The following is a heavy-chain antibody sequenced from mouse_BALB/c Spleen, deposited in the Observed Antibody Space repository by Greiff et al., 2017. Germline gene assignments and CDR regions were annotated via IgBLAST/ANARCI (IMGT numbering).Heavy chain of an antibody. J-gene: IGHJ4*01. V-gene: IGHV2-9*02. CDR3: ARIYYGILYAMDY. Sequence: VQRVESGPGLVAPSQSLSITCTVSGFSLTSYGVHWVRQPPGKGLEWLGVIWAGGSTNYNSALMSRLSISKDNSKSQVFLKMNSLQTDDTAMYYCARIYYGILYAMDYWGQGTSVTVSS. CDR2: IWAGGST. CDR1: GFSLTSYG. D-gene: IGHD2-1*01.